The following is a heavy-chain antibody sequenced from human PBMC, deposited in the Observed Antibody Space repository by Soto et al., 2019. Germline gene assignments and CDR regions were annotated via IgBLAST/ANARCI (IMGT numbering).Heavy chain of an antibody. D-gene: IGHD2-2*01. J-gene: IGHJ4*02. CDR1: GGSISSYS. Sequence: PSETLSLTCTVSGGSISSYSWSWIRQPPGKGLEWIGYMYHSGSTYYNPSLKSRVTISIDRSKNQFSLKLSSVTAADTAVYYCERVPDYWGQGILVNVPQ. CDR3: ERVPDY. V-gene: IGHV4-30-2*01. CDR2: MYHSGST.